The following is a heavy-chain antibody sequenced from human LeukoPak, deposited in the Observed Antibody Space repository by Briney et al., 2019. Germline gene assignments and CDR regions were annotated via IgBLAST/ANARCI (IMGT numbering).Heavy chain of an antibody. Sequence: ASLKASSTASGYTFTSYGISWVRQAPGQGLEWMGWIRAYNGNTNYAQKRQGRVTMTTDTSTSTAYMELRSLRSDDTAVYYCARDQYSGSYYTYYYYYMDVWGKGTTVTVSS. CDR3: ARDQYSGSYYTYYYYYMDV. CDR1: GYTFTSYG. D-gene: IGHD1-26*01. V-gene: IGHV1-18*01. J-gene: IGHJ6*03. CDR2: IRAYNGNT.